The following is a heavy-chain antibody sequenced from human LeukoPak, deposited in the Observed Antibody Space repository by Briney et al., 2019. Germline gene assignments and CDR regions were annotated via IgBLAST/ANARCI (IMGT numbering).Heavy chain of an antibody. Sequence: GGSLRLSCAASGFTFSSYAMNWVRQAPGKGLEWVSSISSSSSYIYYADSVKGRFIISRDNAKNSLYLQMNSLRAEDTAVYYCARDPWERATGYYMDVWGKGTTVTVSS. V-gene: IGHV3-21*01. CDR1: GFTFSSYA. CDR2: ISSSSSYI. CDR3: ARDPWERATGYYMDV. D-gene: IGHD5-24*01. J-gene: IGHJ6*03.